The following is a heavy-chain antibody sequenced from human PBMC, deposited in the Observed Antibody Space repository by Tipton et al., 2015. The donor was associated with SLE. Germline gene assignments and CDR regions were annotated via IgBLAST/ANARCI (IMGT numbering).Heavy chain of an antibody. D-gene: IGHD1-7*01. Sequence: SLRLSCRASGFKFGDYAVTWVRQAPGKGLEWVGSLRSKGYGATAAYAASVKGRFSISRDDSKNTLYLQMNSLQSEDSAVYFCTTDSFVGSNYDYWGQGTLVTVSS. CDR2: LRSKGYGATA. V-gene: IGHV3-49*04. CDR1: GFKFGDYA. J-gene: IGHJ4*02. CDR3: TTDSFVGSNYDY.